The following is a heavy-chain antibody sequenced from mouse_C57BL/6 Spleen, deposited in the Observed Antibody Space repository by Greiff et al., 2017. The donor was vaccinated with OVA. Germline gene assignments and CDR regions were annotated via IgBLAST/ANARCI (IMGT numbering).Heavy chain of an antibody. CDR1: GFTFTSYG. Sequence: EVQRVESGGDLVKPGGSLKLSCAASGFTFTSYGMSWVRQTPDKRLEWVATISRGGSYTSYPDSVKGRSTFSRDNAKNTPYLQESSLKTEDTAVYYCAGRGGTTKVMTGAGFDYWGQGTLVTVSA. CDR2: ISRGGSYT. V-gene: IGHV5-6*01. J-gene: IGHJ3*01. D-gene: IGHD2-13*01. CDR3: AGRGGTTKVMTGAGFDY.